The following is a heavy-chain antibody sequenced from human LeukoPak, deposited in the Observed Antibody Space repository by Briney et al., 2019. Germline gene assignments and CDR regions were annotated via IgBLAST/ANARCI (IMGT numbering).Heavy chain of an antibody. V-gene: IGHV4-34*01. Sequence: SETLSLTCAVYGGSFSGYYWSCIRQPPGKGLEWIGEINHSGGTNYNPSLKSRVTISVDTSKNQFSLKLSSVTAADTAVYYCARVDGYNLRNWGQGTLVTVSS. J-gene: IGHJ4*02. CDR1: GGSFSGYY. CDR3: ARVDGYNLRN. D-gene: IGHD5-24*01. CDR2: INHSGGT.